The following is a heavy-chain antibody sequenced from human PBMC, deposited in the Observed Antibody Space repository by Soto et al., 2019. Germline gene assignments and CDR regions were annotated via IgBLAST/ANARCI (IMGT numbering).Heavy chain of an antibody. CDR3: ARDGATKMRRPWYFDL. CDR2: VSHDGNNQ. Sequence: QVQLVESGGGVVQPGRSLRLSCAVSGFTFSNYAMHWVRQAPGKGLEWVAIVSHDGNNQYYADSAKGRFTISRDNSENTLXLXMNSLRTEDTAVFYCARDGATKMRRPWYFDLWGRGTLVTVSS. J-gene: IGHJ2*01. CDR1: GFTFSNYA. V-gene: IGHV3-30-3*01.